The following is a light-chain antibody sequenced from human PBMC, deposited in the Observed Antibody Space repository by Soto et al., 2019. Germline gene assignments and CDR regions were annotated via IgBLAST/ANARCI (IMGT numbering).Light chain of an antibody. J-gene: IGKJ1*01. CDR1: ESVLRSNGRNF. CDR2: LGY. Sequence: DVVLTKSPVSLTDTPVDPASIACNYTESVLRSNGRNFLDWYLQRPGQSPQIMIYLGYNRASGVNARFSGSGSATDFTLRIRRVEADDVGTYYCMKPLQMQREFGNGPTVDLK. V-gene: IGKV2-28*01. CDR3: MKPLQMQRE.